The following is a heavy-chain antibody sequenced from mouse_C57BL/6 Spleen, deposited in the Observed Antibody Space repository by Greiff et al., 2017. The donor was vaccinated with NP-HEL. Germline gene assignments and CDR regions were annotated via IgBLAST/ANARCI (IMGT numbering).Heavy chain of an antibody. CDR2: IYPGDGDT. J-gene: IGHJ2*01. CDR3: ARSFDTTVVARYYFDY. V-gene: IGHV1-82*01. Sequence: QVQLQQSGPELVKPGASVKISCKASGYAFSSSWMNWVKQRPGKGLEWIGRIYPGDGDTNYNGKFKGKATLTADKSSSTAYMQLSSLTSEDSAVYFCARSFDTTVVARYYFDYWGQGTTLTVSS. D-gene: IGHD1-1*01. CDR1: GYAFSSSW.